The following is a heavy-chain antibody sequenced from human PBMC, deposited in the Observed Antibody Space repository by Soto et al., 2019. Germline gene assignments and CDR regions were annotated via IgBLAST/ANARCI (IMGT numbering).Heavy chain of an antibody. V-gene: IGHV3-23*01. CDR3: AKDRKSGSGWYWDY. J-gene: IGHJ4*02. CDR1: GFTFSNFA. CDR2: ISGSGTST. Sequence: GGYLRLSCAASGFTFSNFAMSWVRQAPGKGLEWVSAISGSGTSTYDADSVKGRFSISRDNSKNTLYLQMNSLRAEDTAVYYCAKDRKSGSGWYWDYWGQGTLVTVSS. D-gene: IGHD6-19*01.